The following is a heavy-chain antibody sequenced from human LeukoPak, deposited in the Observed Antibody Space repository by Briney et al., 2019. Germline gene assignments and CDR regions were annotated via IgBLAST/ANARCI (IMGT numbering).Heavy chain of an antibody. V-gene: IGHV3-11*01. J-gene: IGHJ4*02. CDR1: GFTFSDYY. Sequence: PGGSLRLSCAASGFTFSDYYMSWIRQAAGKRLEWVSYISSSGSTIYYADSVKGRFTISRDNAKNSLYLQMNSLRAEDTAVYYCARDRGLRYFDGAFDYWGQGTLVTVSS. D-gene: IGHD3-9*01. CDR3: ARDRGLRYFDGAFDY. CDR2: ISSSGSTI.